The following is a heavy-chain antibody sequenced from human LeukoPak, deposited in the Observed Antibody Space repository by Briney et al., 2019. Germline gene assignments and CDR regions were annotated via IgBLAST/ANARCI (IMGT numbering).Heavy chain of an antibody. CDR2: INHSGST. CDR1: GGSFSGYY. D-gene: IGHD3-9*01. Sequence: PSETLSLTCAVYGGSFSGYYWSWIRQPPGKGLEWIGEINHSGSTNYNPSLKSRVTISVDTSKNQFSLKLSSVTAADTAVYYCARVQRVLRYFDWLYNWFDPWGQGTLVTASS. J-gene: IGHJ5*02. V-gene: IGHV4-34*01. CDR3: ARVQRVLRYFDWLYNWFDP.